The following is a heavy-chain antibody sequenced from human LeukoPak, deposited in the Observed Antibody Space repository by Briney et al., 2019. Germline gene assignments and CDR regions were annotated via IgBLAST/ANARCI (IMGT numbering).Heavy chain of an antibody. D-gene: IGHD3-22*01. CDR2: IRYSGTT. Sequence: PSETLSLTCTVSGASITSISDYWGWFRQPPGKGLEWIGSIRYSGTTYHSPSLRSRLTMPIDTSKNQFSLKLSSVTAADTAVYHCARHYYGSDVWGYYFDNWGQGTLVAVSS. V-gene: IGHV4-39*01. CDR1: GASITSISDY. CDR3: ARHYYGSDVWGYYFDN. J-gene: IGHJ4*02.